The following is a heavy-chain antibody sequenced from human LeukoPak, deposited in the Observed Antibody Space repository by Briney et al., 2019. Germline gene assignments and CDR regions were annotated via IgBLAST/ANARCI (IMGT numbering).Heavy chain of an antibody. CDR1: GGPLSAYY. D-gene: IGHD1-1*01. CDR2: IYDNGNT. Sequence: PSETLSLTCTVSGGPLSAYYWTWIRQPPGEGLERIGDIYDNGNTNYNPSLKSRVTISVDTSKNQFSLKLSSVTAADTAVYYCATGETGSTLGGYWGQGTLVTVSS. V-gene: IGHV4-59*03. J-gene: IGHJ4*02. CDR3: ATGETGSTLGGY.